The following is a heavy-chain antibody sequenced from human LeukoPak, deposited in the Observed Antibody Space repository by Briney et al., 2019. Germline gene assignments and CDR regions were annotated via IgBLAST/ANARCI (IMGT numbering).Heavy chain of an antibody. D-gene: IGHD3-10*01. CDR2: ISSSSGNI. CDR3: ARDLYGSGRYQRDY. V-gene: IGHV3-21*01. J-gene: IGHJ4*02. Sequence: GGSLRLSCAASGFTFSDYSMNWVLQAPGKGLEWVSSISSSSGNIYYTDSVKGRFTISRDNARNSLYLQMNSLRAEDTAVYYCARDLYGSGRYQRDYWGQGTLVTVSS. CDR1: GFTFSDYS.